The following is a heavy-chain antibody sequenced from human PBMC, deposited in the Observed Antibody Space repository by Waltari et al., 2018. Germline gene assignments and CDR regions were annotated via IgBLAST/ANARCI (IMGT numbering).Heavy chain of an antibody. CDR2: ISGYNGDT. CDR1: GYTFTSYG. D-gene: IGHD3-9*01. J-gene: IGHJ4*02. Sequence: QVQLVQSGAEVKKPGASVKVSCQASGYTFTSYGISWVRQAPGQGLEWMGWISGYNGDTNFAQNLQGRVTMTTDTSTRTAYMELKSLRSDDTAVYYCARGDDILTGDYKGLDYWGQGTLVTVSS. CDR3: ARGDDILTGDYKGLDY. V-gene: IGHV1-18*01.